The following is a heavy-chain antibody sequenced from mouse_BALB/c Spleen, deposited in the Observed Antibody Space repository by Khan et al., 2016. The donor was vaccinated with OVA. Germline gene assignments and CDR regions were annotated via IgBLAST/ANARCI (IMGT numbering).Heavy chain of an antibody. CDR1: GFSLTNYG. CDR2: IWSDGTT. J-gene: IGHJ4*01. D-gene: IGHD2-10*01. V-gene: IGHV2-6-1*01. Sequence: VQLQESGPGLVAPSQSLSITCTISGFSLTNYGIHWVRQPPGKGLEWLVLIWSDGTTTYNSALKSRLSIGKDNSKSQVFLKMNSLQTDDTAMYYCARQPYYHYYLMDYWGQGTSVTVSS. CDR3: ARQPYYHYYLMDY.